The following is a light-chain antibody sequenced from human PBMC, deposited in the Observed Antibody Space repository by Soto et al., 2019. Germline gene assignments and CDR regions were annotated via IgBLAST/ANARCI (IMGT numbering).Light chain of an antibody. CDR2: GAS. CDR3: QQYGSSPIT. V-gene: IGKV3-20*01. CDR1: QSVINNY. Sequence: EIVLTPSPGTLSLSXXXXXXXXXXXSQSVINNYLAWYQKKPGQAPRLLIDGASRRATGIPDRFSGTGSGTDFTLTISRLEPEDFAVFYCQQYGSSPITFGQGTRLEIK. J-gene: IGKJ5*01.